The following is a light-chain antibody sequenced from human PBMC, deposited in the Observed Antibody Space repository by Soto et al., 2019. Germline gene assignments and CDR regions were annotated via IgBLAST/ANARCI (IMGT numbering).Light chain of an antibody. V-gene: IGLV2-11*01. CDR1: SSDVGSYNY. Sequence: QSVLTQPRSVSGSPGQSVTIFCTGTSSDVGSYNYVSWYQQHPGKAPKLMIYDVTQRPSGVSDRFSGSKSGNTASLTISGLQADDEADYYCCSYAGAYIYVFGSGTKVTVL. J-gene: IGLJ1*01. CDR3: CSYAGAYIYV. CDR2: DVT.